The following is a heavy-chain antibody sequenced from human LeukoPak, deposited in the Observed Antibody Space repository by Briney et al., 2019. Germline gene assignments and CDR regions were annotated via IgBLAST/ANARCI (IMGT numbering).Heavy chain of an antibody. CDR1: VYTFTIYG. CDR2: ISAYNGNT. CDR3: ARRDFDY. Sequence: ASVTVSFTASVYTFTIYGISWVRQAPGQGLEWMGWISAYNGNTNYAQKLQGRVTMTTDTSTSTAYMELRGLRSDDTAVYYCARRDFDYWGQGTLVTVSS. V-gene: IGHV1-18*01. J-gene: IGHJ4*02.